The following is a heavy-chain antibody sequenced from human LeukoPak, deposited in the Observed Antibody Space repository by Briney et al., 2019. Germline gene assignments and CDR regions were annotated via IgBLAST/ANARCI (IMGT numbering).Heavy chain of an antibody. CDR1: GYSFTSYW. Sequence: ESLKITCKGSGYSFTSYWIGWVRQMPGKGLEWMGIIYPGDSDTRYSPSFQGQVAISADKSISTAYLQWSSLKASDTAMYYCARQGPRGPRVEYYFDYWGQGTLVTVSS. CDR2: IYPGDSDT. J-gene: IGHJ4*02. D-gene: IGHD3-10*01. V-gene: IGHV5-51*01. CDR3: ARQGPRGPRVEYYFDY.